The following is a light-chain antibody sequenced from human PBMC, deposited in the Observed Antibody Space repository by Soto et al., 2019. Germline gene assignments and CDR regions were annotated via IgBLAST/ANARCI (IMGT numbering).Light chain of an antibody. CDR3: QTWGTDVV. Sequence: QSVLTQSPSASASLGASVKLTCTLISGHNTYAVAWHQQQPEKSPRYLMKVNSDGSHIKGDGTPDRFSGSSSGAECYLTISSLQSEDEADYYCQTWGTDVVFGGGTKVTVL. CDR2: VNSDGSH. CDR1: SGHNTYA. V-gene: IGLV4-69*01. J-gene: IGLJ2*01.